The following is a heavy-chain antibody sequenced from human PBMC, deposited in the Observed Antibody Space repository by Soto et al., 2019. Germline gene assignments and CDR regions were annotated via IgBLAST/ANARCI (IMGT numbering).Heavy chain of an antibody. CDR2: INPNSGGT. D-gene: IGHD2-15*01. CDR1: GYTFTDYY. V-gene: IGHV1-2*02. CDR3: ARGDVRVVASFDP. Sequence: AASVKVSCKASGYTFTDYYTHWVRQAPGQGLEWMGWINPNSGGTNYAQKFQGRVTMTRDTSISTAYMELSRLISDDTAVYYCARGDVRVVASFDPWGQGALVTVLL. J-gene: IGHJ5*02.